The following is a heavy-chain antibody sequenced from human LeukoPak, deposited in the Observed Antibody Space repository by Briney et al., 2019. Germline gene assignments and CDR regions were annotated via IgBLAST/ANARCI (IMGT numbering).Heavy chain of an antibody. Sequence: GGSLRLSCAASGFTFSSYNMNWVRQAPGKGLEWVSGISGSGGSTYYADSVKGRFTISRDNSNNALYVQMNSLRAEDTAVYYCAKSAPSGYYATRNPRGGDYWGQGTQVTVSS. J-gene: IGHJ4*02. CDR1: GFTFSSYN. CDR2: ISGSGGST. V-gene: IGHV3-23*01. CDR3: AKSAPSGYYATRNPRGGDY. D-gene: IGHD3-22*01.